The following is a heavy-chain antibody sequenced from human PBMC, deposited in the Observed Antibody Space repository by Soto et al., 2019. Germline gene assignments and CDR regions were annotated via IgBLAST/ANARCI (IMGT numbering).Heavy chain of an antibody. CDR2: ISAYNGNI. D-gene: IGHD3-10*01. J-gene: IGHJ4*02. Sequence: QVQLVQSGAEVKKPGASVKVSCKASGYMFISYGINWVRQAPGQGLEWMGWISAYNGNIKYAQNLQGRVTMTTDTSTSTAYMEMTSLRSDDTAVYYCVRDLDGSGSYYTDYWGPGTLVTVSS. CDR1: GYMFISYG. CDR3: VRDLDGSGSYYTDY. V-gene: IGHV1-18*01.